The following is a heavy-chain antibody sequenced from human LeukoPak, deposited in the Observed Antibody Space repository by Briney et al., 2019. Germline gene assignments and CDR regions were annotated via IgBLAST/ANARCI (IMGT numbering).Heavy chain of an antibody. Sequence: SETLSLTCTVSGYSISSGYYWGWMRQAPGKGLEWLGSISQSGNTYNNPSLKSRVTLSVDTSKNQVSLKLTSVSAADTAVYYCARSEINDYFKYWGPGILVTVST. CDR1: GYSISSGYY. V-gene: IGHV4-38-2*02. CDR3: ARSEINDYFKY. D-gene: IGHD3-16*01. CDR2: ISQSGNT. J-gene: IGHJ4*02.